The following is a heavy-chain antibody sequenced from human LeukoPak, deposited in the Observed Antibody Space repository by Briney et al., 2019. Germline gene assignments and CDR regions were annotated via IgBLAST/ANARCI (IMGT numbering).Heavy chain of an antibody. D-gene: IGHD1-26*01. J-gene: IGHJ4*02. CDR1: GFTVSSSY. CDR2: ITASGTAM. V-gene: IGHV3-48*02. CDR3: ASSGSYRFDY. Sequence: GGSLRLSCAASGFTVSSSYMSWVRQAPGKGLEWVSHITASGTAMFYADSVKGRFTISRDNAKNSLYLQMNSLRDEDTAVYYCASSGSYRFDYWGQGTLVTVSS.